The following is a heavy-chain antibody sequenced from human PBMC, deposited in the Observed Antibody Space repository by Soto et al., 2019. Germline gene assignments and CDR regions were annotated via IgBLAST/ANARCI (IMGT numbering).Heavy chain of an antibody. J-gene: IGHJ4*02. V-gene: IGHV1-69*13. CDR3: ARVYYYDSSGYYSGFDY. Sequence: SVKVSCKASGGTFSSYAISWVRQAPGQGLEWMGGIIPISDTTNYAQKFQGRVTITADESTSTAYMELSSLRSEDTAVYYCARVYYYDSSGYYSGFDYWGQGTLVTVSS. CDR2: IIPISDTT. CDR1: GGTFSSYA. D-gene: IGHD3-22*01.